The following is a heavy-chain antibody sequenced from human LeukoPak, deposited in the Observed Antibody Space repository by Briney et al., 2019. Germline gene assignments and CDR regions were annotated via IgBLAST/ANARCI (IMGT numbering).Heavy chain of an antibody. D-gene: IGHD3-9*01. CDR2: IYYSGST. V-gene: IGHV4-39*01. Sequence: SETLSLTCTVSGGSISSSSYYWGWIRQPPGKGLEWIGSIYYSGSTYYNPSLKSRVTISVDTSKNQFSLKLTSVTTADTAVYSCATTYYDILPQAAPWGQGTLVTVSS. J-gene: IGHJ5*02. CDR3: ATTYYDILPQAAP. CDR1: GGSISSSSYY.